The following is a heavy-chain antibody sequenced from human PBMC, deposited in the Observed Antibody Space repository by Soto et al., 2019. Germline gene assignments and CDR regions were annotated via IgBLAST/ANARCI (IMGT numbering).Heavy chain of an antibody. D-gene: IGHD1-1*01. CDR2: VHYGGNT. Sequence: PLEILCLRRTVSGGSINSYYGSWIRQPPGKRLEWIGYVHYGGNTNYNPSLKSRVTISVDTSKKQFSLNLTSVTAADTAVYFCLREVQSPDETDYYSLDVWGTGPPVTAS. CDR1: GGSINSYY. V-gene: IGHV4-59*01. J-gene: IGHJ6*03. CDR3: LREVQSPDETDYYSLDV.